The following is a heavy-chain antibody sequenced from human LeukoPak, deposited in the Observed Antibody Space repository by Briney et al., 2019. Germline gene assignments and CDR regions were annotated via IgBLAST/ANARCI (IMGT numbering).Heavy chain of an antibody. J-gene: IGHJ4*02. V-gene: IGHV1-69*13. Sequence: SVKVSCKASGGTFSSYAISWVRQAPGQGLGWMGGIIPIFGTANYAQKFQGRVTITADESTSTAYMELSSLRSEDTAVYYCARMPGSGSYDPFDYWGQGTLVTVSS. CDR2: IIPIFGTA. CDR3: ARMPGSGSYDPFDY. D-gene: IGHD1-26*01. CDR1: GGTFSSYA.